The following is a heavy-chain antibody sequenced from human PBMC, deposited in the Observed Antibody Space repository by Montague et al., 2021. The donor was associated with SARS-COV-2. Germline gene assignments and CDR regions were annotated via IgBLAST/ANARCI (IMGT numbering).Heavy chain of an antibody. CDR2: IYTSGST. CDR1: GRSISSYY. D-gene: IGHD3-3*01. J-gene: IGHJ6*03. Sequence: SETLSLTCTVSGRSISSYYWSWIRQPAGKGLEWIGRIYTSGSTNYNPSLKNRVTMSVDTSKNQFSLKLSSVTAADTAVYYCAREGGITIFGVVIGSPYYYYMDVWGKGTTVTVSS. CDR3: AREGGITIFGVVIGSPYYYYMDV. V-gene: IGHV4-4*07.